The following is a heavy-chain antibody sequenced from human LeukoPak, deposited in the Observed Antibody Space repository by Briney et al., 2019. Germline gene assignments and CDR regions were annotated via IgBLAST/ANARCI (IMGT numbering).Heavy chain of an antibody. CDR2: ISAYNGNT. J-gene: IGHJ5*02. Sequence: GASVKVSCRASGYTFTSYGISWVRQAPGQGLEWMGWISAYNGNTNYAQKLQGRVTMTTDTSTSTAYMELRSLRSDDTAVYYCARDGPGANYYGSGSTDHWGQGTLVTVSS. CDR3: ARDGPGANYYGSGSTDH. V-gene: IGHV1-18*01. CDR1: GYTFTSYG. D-gene: IGHD3-10*01.